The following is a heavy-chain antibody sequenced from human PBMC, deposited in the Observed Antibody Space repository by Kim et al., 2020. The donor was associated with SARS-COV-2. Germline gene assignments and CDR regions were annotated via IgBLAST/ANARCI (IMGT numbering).Heavy chain of an antibody. CDR1: GFTFSDSA. J-gene: IGHJ3*02. D-gene: IGHD1-26*01. CDR2: IRSKVNSYAT. Sequence: GGSLRLSCAASGFTFSDSAMHWVRQASGKGLEWVGRIRSKVNSYATVYAVSVEGRFTISRDDSKNTAYLQMDSLKTEDTAVYYCARGPPYSESYWDAFDIWGQGKRVPVCS. V-gene: IGHV3-73*01. CDR3: ARGPPYSESYWDAFDI.